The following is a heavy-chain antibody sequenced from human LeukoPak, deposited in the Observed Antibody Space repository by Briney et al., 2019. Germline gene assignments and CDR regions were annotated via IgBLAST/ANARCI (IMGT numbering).Heavy chain of an antibody. J-gene: IGHJ5*02. CDR1: GFTFRSYW. CDR2: INSDGSST. D-gene: IGHD2-2*01. Sequence: GGSLRLSCAASGFTFRSYWMLWVRQAPGKGLVWVSRINSDGSSTSYADSVKGRFTISRDNAKNTLYLQMNSLRAEDTAVYYCARALYCSSTSCPHWFDPWGQGTLVTASS. CDR3: ARALYCSSTSCPHWFDP. V-gene: IGHV3-74*01.